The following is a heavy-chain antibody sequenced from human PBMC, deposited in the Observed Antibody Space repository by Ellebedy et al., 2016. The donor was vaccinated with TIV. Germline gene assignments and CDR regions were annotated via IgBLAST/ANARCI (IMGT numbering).Heavy chain of an antibody. CDR1: ADGFSNYA. CDR3: ARRDGYPTYWYFDL. CDR2: IDPIFGSA. Sequence: ASVKVSXKASADGFSNYALSWVRQAPGQGLEWMGGIDPIFGSANYAQNFQGRVTITADDSATTSTVYMELSSLKSEDTAMYYCARRDGYPTYWYFDLWGPGTLVTVSS. J-gene: IGHJ2*01. V-gene: IGHV1-69*13. D-gene: IGHD5-24*01.